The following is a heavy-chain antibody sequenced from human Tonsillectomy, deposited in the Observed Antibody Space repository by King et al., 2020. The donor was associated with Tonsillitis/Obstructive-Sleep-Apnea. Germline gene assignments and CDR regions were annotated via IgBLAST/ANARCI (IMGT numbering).Heavy chain of an antibody. CDR3: AREDYDSSGYYRYYYYMDV. Sequence: QLVQSGGGLVKPGGSLRLSCAASGFTFSSYSMNWVRQAPGKGLEWVSSISSSSSYIYYADSVKGRFTISRDNAKNSLYLQMNSLRAEDTAVYYCAREDYDSSGYYRYYYYMDVWGKGTTVTVSS. CDR1: GFTFSSYS. V-gene: IGHV3-21*01. CDR2: ISSSSSYI. J-gene: IGHJ6*03. D-gene: IGHD3-22*01.